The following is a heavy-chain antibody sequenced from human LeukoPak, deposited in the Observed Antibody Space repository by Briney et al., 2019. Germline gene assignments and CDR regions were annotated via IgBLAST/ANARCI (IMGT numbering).Heavy chain of an antibody. CDR1: GGTFSSYA. CDR2: IIPIFGTA. J-gene: IGHJ6*02. D-gene: IGHD5-18*01. CDR3: ARDPPRGYSYYYYGMDV. Sequence: SVKVSCKASGGTFSSYAISWVRQAPGQGLEWMGGIIPIFGTANYAQKFQGRVTITADESTSTAYMELSSLRSEDTAVYYCARDPPRGYSYYYYGMDVWGQGTTVTVSS. V-gene: IGHV1-69*13.